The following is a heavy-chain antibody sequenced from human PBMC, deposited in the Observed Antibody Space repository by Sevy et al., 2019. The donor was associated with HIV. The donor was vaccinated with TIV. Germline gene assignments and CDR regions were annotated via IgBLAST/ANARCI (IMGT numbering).Heavy chain of an antibody. D-gene: IGHD3-22*01. V-gene: IGHV4-39*01. CDR2: IYYSGST. CDR3: ARLNLYDDVLKGRAFDI. J-gene: IGHJ3*02. CDR1: GGSISSSSYY. Sequence: SETLSLTCTVSGGSISSSSYYWGWIRQPPGKGLEWIGSIYYSGSTYYYPSLKSRVTLSVDTSKNQFSLKLSSVTAADTAVYYCARLNLYDDVLKGRAFDIWGQGTMVTVSS.